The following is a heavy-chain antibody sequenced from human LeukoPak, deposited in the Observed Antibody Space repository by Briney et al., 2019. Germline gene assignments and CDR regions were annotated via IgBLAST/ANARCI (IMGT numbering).Heavy chain of an antibody. V-gene: IGHV4-34*01. CDR1: GVSFSSYY. CDR3: ASGLTTVSSYNWFDP. D-gene: IGHD4-4*01. Sequence: SETLSLTCAVYGVSFSSYYWSWIRQPPGKGLEWIGEIKHSGSTNYNPSLKSRVTISVDTSKNQFSLKLSSVTAADTAVYYCASGLTTVSSYNWFDPWGQGTLVTVSS. CDR2: IKHSGST. J-gene: IGHJ5*02.